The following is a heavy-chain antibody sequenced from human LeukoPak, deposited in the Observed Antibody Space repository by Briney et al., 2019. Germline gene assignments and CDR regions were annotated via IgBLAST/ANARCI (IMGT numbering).Heavy chain of an antibody. J-gene: IGHJ4*02. D-gene: IGHD7-27*01. Sequence: SETPSLTCTVSGGSISSYYWSWIRQPPGKGLEWIGYIYYSGSTNYNPSLKSRVTISVDTSKNQFSLKLSSVTAADTAVYYCARSPPWGPFDYWGQGTLVTVSS. CDR2: IYYSGST. CDR1: GGSISSYY. V-gene: IGHV4-59*08. CDR3: ARSPPWGPFDY.